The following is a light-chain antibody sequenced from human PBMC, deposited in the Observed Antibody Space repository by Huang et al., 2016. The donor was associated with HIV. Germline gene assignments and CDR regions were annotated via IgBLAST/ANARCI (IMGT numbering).Light chain of an antibody. CDR3: QQSYSTLRYT. J-gene: IGKJ2*01. V-gene: IGKV1-39*01. CDR1: QSISSY. CDR2: AAS. Sequence: DIQMTQSPSSLSASVGDIVTITCQASQSISSYLNWYQQKPGKAPKLLIYAASSLQSGVPSRYSGSGSGTDFTLTISSLQPEDFATYYCQQSYSTLRYTFGQGTKLEIK.